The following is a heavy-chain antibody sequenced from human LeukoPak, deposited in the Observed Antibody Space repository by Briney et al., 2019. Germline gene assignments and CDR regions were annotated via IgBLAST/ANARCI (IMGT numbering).Heavy chain of an antibody. D-gene: IGHD3-22*01. CDR3: AKHGDGISPRWLLPLKTEPFGAFDI. CDR2: ISYDGSNK. Sequence: PGGSLRLSCAASGFTFSSYAMHWVRQAPDKGLEWVAVISYDGSNKYYADSVKGRFTISRDNSKNTLYLQMNSLRAEDTAVYYCAKHGDGISPRWLLPLKTEPFGAFDIWGQGTMVTVSS. V-gene: IGHV3-30-3*02. CDR1: GFTFSSYA. J-gene: IGHJ3*02.